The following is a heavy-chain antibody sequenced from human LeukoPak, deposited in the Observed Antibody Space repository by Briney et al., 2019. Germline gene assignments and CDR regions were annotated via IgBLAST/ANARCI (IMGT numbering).Heavy chain of an antibody. D-gene: IGHD2-15*01. V-gene: IGHV3-66*02. CDR1: GFTVSSNY. Sequence: GGSLRLSCAASGFTVSSNYMSWVRQAPGKGLEWVSVIYSGGSTYYADSVKGRFTISRDNSKNTLYLQMISLRAEDTAVYYCARGRISSDYYYYMDVWGKGTTVTVSS. CDR2: IYSGGST. J-gene: IGHJ6*03. CDR3: ARGRISSDYYYYMDV.